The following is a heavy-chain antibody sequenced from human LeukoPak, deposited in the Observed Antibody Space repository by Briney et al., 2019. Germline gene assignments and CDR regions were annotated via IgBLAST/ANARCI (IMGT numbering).Heavy chain of an antibody. CDR3: ARASRNNYYHFHYYGMDV. CDR2: IIPILGIA. J-gene: IGHJ6*02. CDR1: GGTFSSYA. V-gene: IGHV1-69*04. Sequence: SVKVSCKASGGTFSSYAISWVRQAPGQGLEWMGRIIPILGIANYAQKFQGRVTITADKSTSTAYMELSSLRSEDTAVYYCARASRNNYYHFHYYGMDVWGQGTTVTVSS. D-gene: IGHD3-10*01.